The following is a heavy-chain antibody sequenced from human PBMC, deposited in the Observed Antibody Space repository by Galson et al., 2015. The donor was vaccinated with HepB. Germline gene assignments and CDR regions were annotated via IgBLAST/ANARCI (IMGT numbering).Heavy chain of an antibody. V-gene: IGHV3-21*01. J-gene: IGHJ4*02. CDR3: ARLPRDGSSWYSDY. CDR2: ISSSSSYI. CDR1: GFTFSSYS. D-gene: IGHD6-13*01. Sequence: SLRLSCAASGFTFSSYSMNWVRQAPGKGLEWVSSISSSSSYIYYADSVKGRFTISRDNAKNSLYLQMNSLRAEDTAVYYCARLPRDGSSWYSDYWGQGTLVTVSS.